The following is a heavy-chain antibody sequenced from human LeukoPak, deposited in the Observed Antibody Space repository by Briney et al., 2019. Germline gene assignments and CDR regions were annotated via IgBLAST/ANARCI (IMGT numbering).Heavy chain of an antibody. CDR2: IYYSGST. D-gene: IGHD2-15*01. CDR1: GGSISSGGYY. J-gene: IGHJ5*02. CDR3: ARVLLGYCSGGSCYSDWFDP. V-gene: IGHV4-31*03. Sequence: SETLSLTCTVSGGSISSGGYYWSWIRQHPGKGLEWIGYIYYSGSTYYNPSLKSRVTISVDTSKKQFSLKLSSVTAADTAVYYCARVLLGYCSGGSCYSDWFDPRGQGTLVTVSS.